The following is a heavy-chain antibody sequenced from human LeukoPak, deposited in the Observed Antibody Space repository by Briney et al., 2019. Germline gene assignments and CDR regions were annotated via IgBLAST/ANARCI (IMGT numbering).Heavy chain of an antibody. CDR2: INPNSGGT. Sequence: ASVKVSCKASGYTFTGYYMHWARQAPGQGLEWMGRINPNSGGTNYAQKFQGRVTMTRDTSISTAYMELSRLRSDDTAVYYCARGDYDFWSGYYIKPDYYYYYGMDVWGRGTTVTVSS. CDR1: GYTFTGYY. CDR3: ARGDYDFWSGYYIKPDYYYYYGMDV. J-gene: IGHJ6*02. D-gene: IGHD3-3*01. V-gene: IGHV1-2*06.